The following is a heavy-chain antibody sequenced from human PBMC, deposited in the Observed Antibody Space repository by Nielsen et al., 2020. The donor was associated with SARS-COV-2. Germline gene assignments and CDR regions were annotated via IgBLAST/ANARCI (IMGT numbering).Heavy chain of an antibody. J-gene: IGHJ6*02. Sequence: GRVTMTRDTSTSTAYMELSSLRSEDTAVYYCARAPSDYYGMDVWGQGTTVTVSS. V-gene: IGHV1-46*01. CDR3: ARAPSDYYGMDV.